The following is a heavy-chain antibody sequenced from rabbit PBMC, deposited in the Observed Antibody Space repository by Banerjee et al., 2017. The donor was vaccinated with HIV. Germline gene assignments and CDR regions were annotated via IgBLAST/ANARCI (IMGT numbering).Heavy chain of an antibody. CDR2: IYAGVGGSL. Sequence: QEQLEESGGDLVQPEGSLTLTCKASGFDFSSNAMCWVRQAPGKGPEWIACIYAGVGGSLYYASWAKGRFTISSTSSTTVTLQMTSLTAADTATYFCARRLGYAFFNLWGPGTLVTVS. J-gene: IGHJ4*01. V-gene: IGHV1S45*01. D-gene: IGHD6-1*01. CDR1: GFDFSSNA. CDR3: ARRLGYAFFNL.